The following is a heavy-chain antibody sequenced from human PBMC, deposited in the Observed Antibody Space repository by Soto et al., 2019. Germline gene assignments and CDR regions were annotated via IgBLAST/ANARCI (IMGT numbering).Heavy chain of an antibody. Sequence: EVELLESGGGLEQPGGSLRLSCAASGFIFSTYAMSWVRQAPGKGLEWVSVISGSGDNTYYTDSVKGRFTISRDNSKKMLYLQMNSLRAEDTAVYYCAKDWGYCTNDGCYEYFQDWGQGTLVTVSS. V-gene: IGHV3-23*01. D-gene: IGHD2-8*01. CDR3: AKDWGYCTNDGCYEYFQD. J-gene: IGHJ1*01. CDR1: GFIFSTYA. CDR2: ISGSGDNT.